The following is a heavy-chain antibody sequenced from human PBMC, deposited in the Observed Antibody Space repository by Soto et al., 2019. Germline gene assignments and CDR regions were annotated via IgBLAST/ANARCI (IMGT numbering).Heavy chain of an antibody. Sequence: SETLSLTCAVSGGSISSSNWWSWVRQHPGKGLEWIGDIYHSGSTNYNPSLKSRVTISVDTSKNQFSLKLSSVTAADTAVYYCARSIDPWGQGTLVTVSS. J-gene: IGHJ5*02. V-gene: IGHV4-4*02. CDR1: GGSISSSNW. CDR2: IYHSGST. CDR3: ARSIDP.